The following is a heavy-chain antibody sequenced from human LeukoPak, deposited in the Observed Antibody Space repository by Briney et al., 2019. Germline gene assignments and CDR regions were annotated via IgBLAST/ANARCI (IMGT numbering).Heavy chain of an antibody. Sequence: ASVKVSCKAPGYTFTGYYIHWVRQAPGQGLEWMGYINPNNGDTIYAQNFQARVTMTRDTSISTAYMELSRLRSDDTAVYYCARGGDGYNRRFDYWGQGTLVTVSS. D-gene: IGHD5-24*01. CDR3: ARGGDGYNRRFDY. V-gene: IGHV1-2*02. CDR2: INPNNGDT. J-gene: IGHJ4*02. CDR1: GYTFTGYY.